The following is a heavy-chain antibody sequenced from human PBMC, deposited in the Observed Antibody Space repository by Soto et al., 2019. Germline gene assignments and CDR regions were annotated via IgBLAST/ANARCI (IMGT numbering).Heavy chain of an antibody. CDR1: GGTFSSYA. V-gene: IGHV1-69*13. Sequence: ASVKVSCKASGGTFSSYAISWVRQAPGQGLEWMGGIIPIFGTANYAQKFQGRVTITADESTSTAYMELSSLRSEDTAVYYCASGYYYGSGTGLYYGMDVWGQGTTVTVSS. CDR3: ASGYYYGSGTGLYYGMDV. D-gene: IGHD3-10*01. CDR2: IIPIFGTA. J-gene: IGHJ6*02.